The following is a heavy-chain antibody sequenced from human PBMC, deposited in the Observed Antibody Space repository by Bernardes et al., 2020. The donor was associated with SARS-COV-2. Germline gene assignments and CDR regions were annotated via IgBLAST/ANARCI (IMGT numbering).Heavy chain of an antibody. Sequence: GGSLRLSCAASGFSFRSYAMSWVRQAPGKGLEWVSGISGSGSTTYYADSVKGRFTISRDNSNNTLYLQMNSLRAEDTAVYYCAKDRVTAVRNWFDPWGQGTLVTVS. CDR3: AKDRVTAVRNWFDP. CDR1: GFSFRSYA. CDR2: ISGSGSTT. V-gene: IGHV3-23*01. D-gene: IGHD3-10*01. J-gene: IGHJ5*02.